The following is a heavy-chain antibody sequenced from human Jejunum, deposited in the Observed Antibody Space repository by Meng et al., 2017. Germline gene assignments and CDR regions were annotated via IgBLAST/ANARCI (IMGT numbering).Heavy chain of an antibody. V-gene: IGHV4-4*02. D-gene: IGHD5-18*01. CDR2: IYHSGRT. Sequence: QEAPPGLLKPSDTLCRTSGCSGGSISSVSWWTWVRQSPGKGLEWIGEIYHSGRTNYNPSLKSGVTISVDKSKKQFSLKLTSVTAADTAVYYCARGGYYSFDYWGQGTLVTVSS. CDR1: GGSISSVSW. CDR3: ARGGYYSFDY. J-gene: IGHJ4*02.